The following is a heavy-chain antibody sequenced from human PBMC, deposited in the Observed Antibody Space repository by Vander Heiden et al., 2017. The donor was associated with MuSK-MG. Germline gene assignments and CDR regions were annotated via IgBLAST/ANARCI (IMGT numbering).Heavy chain of an antibody. J-gene: IGHJ2*01. CDR2: IKQDGSEK. D-gene: IGHD1-26*01. V-gene: IGHV3-7*01. CDR1: GFTFSSYW. Sequence: GESGGGLVQPGGSLRLSCAASGFTFSSYWMSWVRQAPGKGLEWVANIKQDGSEKYYVDSVKGRFTISRDNAKNSLYLQMNSLRAEDTAVYYCAREDACGAGGYFDLWGRGTLVTVSS. CDR3: AREDACGAGGYFDL.